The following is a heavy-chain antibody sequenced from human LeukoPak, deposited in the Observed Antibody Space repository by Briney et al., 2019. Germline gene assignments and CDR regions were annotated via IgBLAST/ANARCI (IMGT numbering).Heavy chain of an antibody. CDR2: IYHSGST. J-gene: IGHJ4*02. D-gene: IGHD3-10*01. V-gene: IGHV4-30-2*01. Sequence: SETLSLTCAVSGGSISSGGYSWSWIRQPPGKGLEWIGYIYHSGSTYYNPSLKSRVTISVDRSKNQFSLKLSSVTAADTAVYYCARASRVRGFDYWGQGTLVTVSS. CDR3: ARASRVRGFDY. CDR1: GGSISSGGYS.